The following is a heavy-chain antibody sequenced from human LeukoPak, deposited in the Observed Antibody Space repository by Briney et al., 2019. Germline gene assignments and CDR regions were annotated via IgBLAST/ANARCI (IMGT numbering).Heavy chain of an antibody. D-gene: IGHD2-15*01. J-gene: IGHJ6*03. Sequence: SETLSLTCAVYGGSFSGYYWSWIRQPPGKGLEWIGYIYYSGSTNYNPSFKSRVTISVDTSKNQFSLKLSSVTAADTAVYYCARTTEGYCRGRSCYSYYYYMDVWGKGTTVTVSS. CDR2: IYYSGST. CDR3: ARTTEGYCRGRSCYSYYYYMDV. V-gene: IGHV4-59*01. CDR1: GGSFSGYY.